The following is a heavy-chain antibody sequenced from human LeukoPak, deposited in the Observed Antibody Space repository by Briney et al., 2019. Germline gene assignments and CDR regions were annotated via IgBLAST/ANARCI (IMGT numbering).Heavy chain of an antibody. CDR3: AKDLGPRGVGATPQY. J-gene: IGHJ4*02. CDR2: FSWHGETT. V-gene: IGHV3-43D*03. CDR1: WIPLYDFG. D-gene: IGHD1-26*01. Sequence: GALRLSCSASWIPLYDFGMLLVRETPGEGLEWGSFFSWHGETTYYSDSVKGRFTISRDSSKNSLSLQMNSLRTEDTGFYYCAKDLGPRGVGATPQYWGQGTVVIVSS.